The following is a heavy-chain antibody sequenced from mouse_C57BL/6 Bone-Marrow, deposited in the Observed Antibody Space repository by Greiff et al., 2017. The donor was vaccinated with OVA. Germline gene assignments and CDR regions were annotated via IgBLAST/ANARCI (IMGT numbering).Heavy chain of an antibody. CDR1: GFNIKDDY. CDR3: TTFIFAY. CDR2: IDPENGDT. Sequence: VQLQQSGAELVRPGASVKLSCTASGFNIKDDYMHWVKQRPEQGLEWIGWIDPENGDTEYASKFQGKATITADTSANTAYLQLSSLTSEDTAVYYCTTFIFAYWGQGTLVTVSA. J-gene: IGHJ3*01. D-gene: IGHD1-1*01. V-gene: IGHV14-4*01.